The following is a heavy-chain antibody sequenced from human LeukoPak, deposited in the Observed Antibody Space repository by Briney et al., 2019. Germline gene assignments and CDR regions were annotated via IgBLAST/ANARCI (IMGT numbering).Heavy chain of an antibody. D-gene: IGHD2-2*01. CDR3: ARDPGVVPAAYYFDY. Sequence: PGGSLRLSCAASGFTFSDYYMSWIRQAPGKGLEWVSYISSSGSTIYYADSVKGRFTISRDNAKNSLYLRMNSLRAEDTAVYYCARDPGVVPAAYYFDYWGQGTLVTVSS. J-gene: IGHJ4*02. V-gene: IGHV3-11*01. CDR2: ISSSGSTI. CDR1: GFTFSDYY.